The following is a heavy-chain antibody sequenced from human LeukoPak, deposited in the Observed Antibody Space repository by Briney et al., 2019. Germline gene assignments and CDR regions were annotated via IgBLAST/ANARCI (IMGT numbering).Heavy chain of an antibody. Sequence: GGSLRLSCAASGFTFSTYAMHWVRQAPGKGLEYISGITSNGGSTNYANSVKGRFTISRDNSRNTLYLQMGSLRAEDMAVYYCARDRGYSYGFAFDIWGLGTVVTVSS. V-gene: IGHV3-64*01. J-gene: IGHJ3*02. D-gene: IGHD5-18*01. CDR1: GFTFSTYA. CDR2: ITSNGGST. CDR3: ARDRGYSYGFAFDI.